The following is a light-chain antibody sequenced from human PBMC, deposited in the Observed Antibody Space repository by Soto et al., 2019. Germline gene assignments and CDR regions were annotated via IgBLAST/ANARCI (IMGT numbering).Light chain of an antibody. Sequence: DIQMTQSPSSVSASVGDRVTITCRASQGISSWLACYQQKPGKAPKLLIYAASSLQSGVPSSFSGGGAGTEFSLTIISLLPEDYSANYCRQASSSTPLTFGGGTRLEI. CDR3: RQASSSTPLT. CDR2: AAS. J-gene: IGKJ5*01. CDR1: QGISSW. V-gene: IGKV1D-12*01.